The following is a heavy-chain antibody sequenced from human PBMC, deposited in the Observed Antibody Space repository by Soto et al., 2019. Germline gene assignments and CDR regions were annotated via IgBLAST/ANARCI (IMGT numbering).Heavy chain of an antibody. J-gene: IGHJ4*02. V-gene: IGHV1-69*02. CDR2: VNPILSMS. Sequence: QVQMVQSGAEVKKPGSSVKVSCKASGDTFSFYTINWVRQAPGLGLEWMGRVNPILSMSNYAQKFQGRVKLTADKSTRTAYMELSSLRPEDTAFYYCATNYGSGYRAFDYWGQGALVTVSS. CDR1: GDTFSFYT. D-gene: IGHD3-10*01. CDR3: ATNYGSGYRAFDY.